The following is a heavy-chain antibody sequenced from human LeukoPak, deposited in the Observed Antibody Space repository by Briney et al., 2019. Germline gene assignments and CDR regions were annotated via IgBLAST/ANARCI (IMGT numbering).Heavy chain of an antibody. D-gene: IGHD5-18*01. Sequence: SETLSLTCSVSGGSISSYYLSWIRQPPGKGLEWIGSIYYSGSTYYNPSLKSRVTISVDTSKNQFSLKLSSVTAADTAVYYCARVNLGYSYGLARGHHYFDYWGQGTLVTVSS. CDR2: IYYSGST. CDR1: GGSISSYY. V-gene: IGHV4-39*07. CDR3: ARVNLGYSYGLARGHHYFDY. J-gene: IGHJ4*02.